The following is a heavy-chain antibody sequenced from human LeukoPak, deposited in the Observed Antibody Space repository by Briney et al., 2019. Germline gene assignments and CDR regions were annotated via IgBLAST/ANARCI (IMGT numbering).Heavy chain of an antibody. CDR3: ARDRTGYYYMDV. J-gene: IGHJ6*03. Sequence: SETLSLTCTVSGGSISSYYWSWIRQPPGKGLEWIGYIYYSGSTNYNPSLKSRVTISVDTSKNQFSLKLSSVTAVDTAVYYCARDRTGYYYMDVWGKGTTVTVSS. CDR1: GGSISSYY. CDR2: IYYSGST. V-gene: IGHV4-59*01.